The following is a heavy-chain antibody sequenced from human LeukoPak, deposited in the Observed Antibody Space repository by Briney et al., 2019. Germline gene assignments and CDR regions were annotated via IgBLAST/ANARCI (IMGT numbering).Heavy chain of an antibody. D-gene: IGHD6-13*01. CDR2: IYYSGST. Sequence: SETLSLTCTVSGGSISSYYWSWIRQPPGKGLEWIGYIYYSGSTNYNPSLKSRVTISVDTSKNQFSLKLSSVTAADMAVYYCARGPIWTAAAVRGNYYYMDVWGKGTTVTVSS. CDR1: GGSISSYY. CDR3: ARGPIWTAAAVRGNYYYMDV. V-gene: IGHV4-59*01. J-gene: IGHJ6*03.